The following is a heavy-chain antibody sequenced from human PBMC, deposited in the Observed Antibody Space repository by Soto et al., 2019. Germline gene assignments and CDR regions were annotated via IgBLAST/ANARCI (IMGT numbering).Heavy chain of an antibody. CDR3: AKDRDWGGYYIVAFDI. J-gene: IGHJ3*02. D-gene: IGHD3-3*01. Sequence: EVQLLESGGGLVQPGGSLRLSCAASGFTFSSYAMSWVRQAPGKGLEWVSAVGDSGGSIYYADSVKGRFTISRNNTKDTLYRQMNSLRADDTAVYYCAKDRDWGGYYIVAFDIWGQGTMVTVSS. V-gene: IGHV3-23*01. CDR2: VGDSGGSI. CDR1: GFTFSSYA.